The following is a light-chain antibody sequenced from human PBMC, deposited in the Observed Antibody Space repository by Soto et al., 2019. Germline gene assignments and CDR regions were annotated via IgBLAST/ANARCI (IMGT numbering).Light chain of an antibody. CDR2: RND. CDR3: AAWDDSLSAHVV. J-gene: IGLJ2*01. CDR1: SSNIGSNY. V-gene: IGLV1-47*01. Sequence: QSVLTQPPSASGTPGQRVTFSCSGSSSNIGSNYVYWYQQVPGTAPKLLIYRNDQRPSGVPDRCSGSKSGTSASLAISGLRSEDEADYYCAAWDDSLSAHVVFGGGTKLTVL.